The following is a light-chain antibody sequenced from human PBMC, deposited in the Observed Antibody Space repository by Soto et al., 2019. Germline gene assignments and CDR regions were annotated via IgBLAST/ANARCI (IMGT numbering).Light chain of an antibody. CDR1: SSDVGNYNL. CDR2: EVS. J-gene: IGLJ2*01. V-gene: IGLV2-23*02. Sequence: QSALTQPASVSGSPGQSITISCTGTSSDVGNYNLVSWYQQHPGKAPKLMIYEVSKRPSGVSNRFSGSKSGNTASLTISGLQAEDEAAYYCCSYAGSSTLVFGGGTMVTVL. CDR3: CSYAGSSTLV.